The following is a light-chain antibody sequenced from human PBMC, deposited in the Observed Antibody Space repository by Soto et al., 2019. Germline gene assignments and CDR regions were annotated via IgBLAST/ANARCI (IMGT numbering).Light chain of an antibody. J-gene: IGLJ1*01. CDR3: SSFTSSITYV. CDR2: DVT. V-gene: IGLV2-14*01. CDR1: SSDVGGYNS. Sequence: QSALTQPASVSGSPGQSITMSCTGTSSDVGGYNSVSWYRQDPGKAPKLMIYDVTNRLSGVSNRFSGSKSGNTASLTISGLQAEDEADYYCSSFTSSITYVFGTGTKVTAL.